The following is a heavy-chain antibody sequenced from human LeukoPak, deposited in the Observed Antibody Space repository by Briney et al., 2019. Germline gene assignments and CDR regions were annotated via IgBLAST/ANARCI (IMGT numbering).Heavy chain of an antibody. CDR2: ISGSGKT. J-gene: IGHJ4*02. CDR3: AKERDAKGYFDY. CDR1: GFSFSTYA. Sequence: GGSLRLSCAASGFSFSTYAMSWVRQAPGQGLEWVSAISGSGKTYYPDSVKGRFTISRDNSKNTLFLQMNGLRAEDTAVYYCAKERDAKGYFDYWGLGTLVTVSS. V-gene: IGHV3-23*01.